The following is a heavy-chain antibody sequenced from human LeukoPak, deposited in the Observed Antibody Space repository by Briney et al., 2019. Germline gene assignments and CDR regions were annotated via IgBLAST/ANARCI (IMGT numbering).Heavy chain of an antibody. Sequence: SETLSLTCAVYGGSFSGYYWSWIRQPPGKGLEWIGEINHSGSTNYNPSFKSRVTISVDTSKNQFSLKLSSVTAADTAVYYCAREPSGYCSSTSCQSRYMDVWGKGTTVTVSS. CDR1: GGSFSGYY. CDR2: INHSGST. V-gene: IGHV4-34*01. CDR3: AREPSGYCSSTSCQSRYMDV. D-gene: IGHD2-2*01. J-gene: IGHJ6*03.